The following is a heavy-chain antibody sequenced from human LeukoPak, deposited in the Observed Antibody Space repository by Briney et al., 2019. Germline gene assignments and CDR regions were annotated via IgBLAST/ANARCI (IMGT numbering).Heavy chain of an antibody. CDR3: ARVYYYDSSGYSADYYYYMDV. V-gene: IGHV4-34*01. CDR1: GGSFSGYY. CDR2: INHSGST. J-gene: IGHJ6*03. D-gene: IGHD3-22*01. Sequence: SETLSLTCAVYGGSFSGYYWSWIRQPPGKGLEWIGEINHSGSTNYNPSLKSRVTISVDTSKNQFSLKLSSVTAADTAVYYCARVYYYDSSGYSADYYYYMDVWGKGTTVTVSS.